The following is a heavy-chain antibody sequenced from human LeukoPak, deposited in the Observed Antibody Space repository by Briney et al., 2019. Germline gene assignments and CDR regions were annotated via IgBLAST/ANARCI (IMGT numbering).Heavy chain of an antibody. CDR2: IGTAGDT. J-gene: IGHJ4*02. D-gene: IGHD6-13*01. V-gene: IGHV3-13*01. CDR1: GFTFSSYA. Sequence: GGSLRLSCAASGFTFSSYAMSWVRQAPGKGLEWVSAIGTAGDTHYPGSVKGRFTISRENAKKSLYLQMNSLRAGDTAVYYCARLYSSSWYFDYWGQGTLVTVSS. CDR3: ARLYSSSWYFDY.